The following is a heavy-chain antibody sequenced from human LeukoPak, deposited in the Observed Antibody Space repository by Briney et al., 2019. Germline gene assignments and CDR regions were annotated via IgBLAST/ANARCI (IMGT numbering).Heavy chain of an antibody. CDR3: ARIVSRAYYYDS. D-gene: IGHD3-22*01. Sequence: GRSLRLSCAASGFTFSSYAMHWVRQAPGKGLEHVSAISNNGGSTYYANSVKGRFTISRDNSKNTLYLQMGSLRAEDMAVYCCARIVSRAYYYDSWGQGTLVTVSS. CDR2: ISNNGGST. J-gene: IGHJ4*02. V-gene: IGHV3-64*01. CDR1: GFTFSSYA.